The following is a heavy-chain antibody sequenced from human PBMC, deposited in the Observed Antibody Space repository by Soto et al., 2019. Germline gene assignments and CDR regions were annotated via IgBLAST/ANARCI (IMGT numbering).Heavy chain of an antibody. D-gene: IGHD4-17*01. CDR1: GFTFSSYG. Sequence: QVQLVESGGGVVQPGRSLRLSCAASGFTFSSYGMHWVRQAPGKGLEWVAVISYDGSNKYYADSVKGRFTISRDNSKNTLYQKRTARRGEETVVFSWGKVSGADYGEGRDVGGQGTPAPFSS. J-gene: IGHJ6*02. CDR2: ISYDGSNK. CDR3: GKVSGADYGEGRDV. V-gene: IGHV3-30*03.